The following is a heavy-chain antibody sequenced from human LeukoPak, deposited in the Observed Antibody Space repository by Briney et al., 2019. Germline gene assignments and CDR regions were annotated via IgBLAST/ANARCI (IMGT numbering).Heavy chain of an antibody. CDR3: ARRSTSCLDY. J-gene: IGHJ4*02. D-gene: IGHD2-2*01. Sequence: SETLSLTCVVYGGSFSDYYWSRIRQPPGKGLEWIGEINHRGITNYNPSLTSRVTISVDTSKNQFSLNLTSLTAADTAVYYCARRSTSCLDYWGQGTLVTVSS. CDR1: GGSFSDYY. CDR2: INHRGIT. V-gene: IGHV4-34*01.